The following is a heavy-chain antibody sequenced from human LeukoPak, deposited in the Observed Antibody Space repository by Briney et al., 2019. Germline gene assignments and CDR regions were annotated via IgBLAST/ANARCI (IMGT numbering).Heavy chain of an antibody. V-gene: IGHV3-7*01. CDR1: GFTFSSYW. J-gene: IGHJ4*02. Sequence: GGSLRLSCAASGFTFSSYWMSWVREAPGKGLEGVANIKQDGSEKYYVDSVKGRFTISRDNAKNSLYLQMNSLRAEDTAVYYCAIDGTFLELDYWGQGTLVTVSS. CDR2: IKQDGSEK. CDR3: AIDGTFLELDY. D-gene: IGHD3-3*01.